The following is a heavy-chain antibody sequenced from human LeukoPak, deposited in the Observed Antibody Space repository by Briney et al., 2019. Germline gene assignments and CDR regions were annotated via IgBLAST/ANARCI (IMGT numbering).Heavy chain of an antibody. V-gene: IGHV3-21*01. D-gene: IGHD5-18*01. CDR2: ISSSSSYI. CDR1: GFTFSSYN. CDR3: ARDRYIFLVDTAMVLDY. J-gene: IGHJ4*02. Sequence: MAGGSLRLSCAASGFTFSSYNMNWVRQAPGKGLEWVSSISSSSSYIYYADSVKGRFTISRDNAKNSLYLQMNSLRAEDTAVYYCARDRYIFLVDTAMVLDYWGQGTLVTVSS.